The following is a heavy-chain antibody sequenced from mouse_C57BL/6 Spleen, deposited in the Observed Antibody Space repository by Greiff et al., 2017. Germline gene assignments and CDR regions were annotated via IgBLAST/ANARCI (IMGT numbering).Heavy chain of an antibody. CDR2: INPSNGGT. CDR1: GYSFTGYY. V-gene: IGHV1-42*01. Sequence: EVQLQQSGPELVKPGASVKISCKASGYSFTGYYMNWVKQSPEKSLEWIGEINPSNGGTTYNQKFKAKATLTVDKSSSTAYMQLKSLTSEDSAVYYCARRTTVVPFDYWGQGTTLTVSS. CDR3: ARRTTVVPFDY. J-gene: IGHJ2*01. D-gene: IGHD1-1*01.